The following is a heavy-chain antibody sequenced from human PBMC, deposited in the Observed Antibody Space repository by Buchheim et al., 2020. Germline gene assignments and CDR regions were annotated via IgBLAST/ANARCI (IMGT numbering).Heavy chain of an antibody. D-gene: IGHD2-2*01. CDR2: ISSSSSYI. V-gene: IGHV3-21*01. J-gene: IGHJ5*02. CDR1: GFTFSSYS. Sequence: EVQLLESGGGLVQPGGSLRLSCAASGFTFSSYSMNWVRQAPGKGLEWVSSISSSSSYIYYADSVKGRFTISRDNAKNSLYLQMNSLRAEDTAVYYCASYCSSTSCYYSQVNWFDPWGQGTL. CDR3: ASYCSSTSCYYSQVNWFDP.